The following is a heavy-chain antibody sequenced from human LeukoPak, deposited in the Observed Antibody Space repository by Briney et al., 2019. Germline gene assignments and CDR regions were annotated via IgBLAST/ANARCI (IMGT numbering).Heavy chain of an antibody. CDR3: ASDQVGSGGNWFDP. J-gene: IGHJ5*02. CDR1: GFTFNNYG. V-gene: IGHV3-33*01. D-gene: IGHD1-26*01. Sequence: PGGSLRLSCAASGFTFNNYGMHWVRHAPGKGREWVATIWYDGSNKYYGDSVKGRFTISRDNSKNTLYMQMNSLRAEDTAVYYCASDQVGSGGNWFDPWGQGILVTVSS. CDR2: IWYDGSNK.